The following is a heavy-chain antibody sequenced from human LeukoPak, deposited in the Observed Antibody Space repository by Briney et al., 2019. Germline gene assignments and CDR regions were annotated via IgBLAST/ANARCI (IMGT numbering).Heavy chain of an antibody. D-gene: IGHD3-16*02. J-gene: IGHJ5*02. Sequence: SQTLSLTCAVSGGSISSGGYSWSWIRQPPGKGLEWIGYIYHSGSTYYNPSLKSRVTISVDRSKNQFSLKLSSVTAADTAVYYCARDFYRPPSRPRIAYNWFDPWGQGTLVTVSS. CDR3: ARDFYRPPSRPRIAYNWFDP. V-gene: IGHV4-30-2*01. CDR1: GGSISSGGYS. CDR2: IYHSGST.